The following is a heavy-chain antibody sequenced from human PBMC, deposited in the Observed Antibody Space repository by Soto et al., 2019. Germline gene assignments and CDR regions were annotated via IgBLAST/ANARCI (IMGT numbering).Heavy chain of an antibody. D-gene: IGHD2-21*02. CDR3: ARDLHIVVVTAFDY. V-gene: IGHV3-30-3*01. CDR2: ISYDGSNK. Sequence: VAVISYDGSNKYYADSVKGRFTISRDNSKNTLYLQMNSLRAEDTAVYYCARDLHIVVVTAFDYWGQGTLVTVSS. J-gene: IGHJ4*02.